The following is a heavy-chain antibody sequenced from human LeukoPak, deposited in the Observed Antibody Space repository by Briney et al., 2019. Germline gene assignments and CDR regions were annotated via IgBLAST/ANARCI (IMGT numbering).Heavy chain of an antibody. V-gene: IGHV4-59*08. CDR1: GGSISSYY. CDR3: ARCHYFGSGAYDY. Sequence: SETLSLTCTVSGGSISSYYWSWIRQPPGKGLEWIGYIYYSGSTNYNPSLKSRVTISVDTSKNQFSPKLSSVTAADTAVYYCARCHYFGSGAYDYWGQGTLVTVSS. J-gene: IGHJ4*02. CDR2: IYYSGST. D-gene: IGHD3-10*01.